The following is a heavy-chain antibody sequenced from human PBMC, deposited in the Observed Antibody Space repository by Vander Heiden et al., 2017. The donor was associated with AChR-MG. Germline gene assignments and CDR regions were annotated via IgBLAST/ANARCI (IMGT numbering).Heavy chain of an antibody. CDR3: ARRYCSSSSCLFDY. V-gene: IGHV3-48*03. D-gene: IGHD2-2*01. CDR2: NSGGSNTI. Sequence: EVQLVEPGGCLVQPGGSLRFTCAASGSTFSTYEMNRVRQPPGKGLEWVSHNSGGSNTIHYADSVKGRFTVSRDNAKNSLYLQMNSLRAEDTAVYYCARRYCSSSSCLFDYWGQGTLVTVSA. CDR1: GSTFSTYE. J-gene: IGHJ4*02.